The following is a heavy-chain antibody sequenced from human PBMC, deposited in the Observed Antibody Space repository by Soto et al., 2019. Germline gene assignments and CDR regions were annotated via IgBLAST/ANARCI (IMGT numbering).Heavy chain of an antibody. CDR2: ISGDSGNT. Sequence: ASVKVSCKASGYMSTKSAMHWVRQAPGQRLEWMGWISGDSGNTKYSPKLQDRVTITRDTSASTAYMELSSLRSEDTALYYCARDGVAAGNINFDYWGQGTLVTVS. CDR1: GYMSTKSA. J-gene: IGHJ4*01. D-gene: IGHD6-19*01. CDR3: ARDGVAAGNINFDY. V-gene: IGHV1-3*01.